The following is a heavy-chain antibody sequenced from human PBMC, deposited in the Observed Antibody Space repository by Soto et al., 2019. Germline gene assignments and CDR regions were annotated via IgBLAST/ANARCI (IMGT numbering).Heavy chain of an antibody. CDR3: ARYFYSFRIFDY. CDR1: GGSISSYY. Sequence: QVQLQESGPGLVKPSETLSLTCTVSGGSISSYYWSWIRQPPGKGLEWIGYIYYSGSTNYNPSLKSRXXIXVXXSKNQFSLKLSSVTAADTAVYYCARYFYSFRIFDYWGQGTLVTVSS. V-gene: IGHV4-59*08. J-gene: IGHJ4*02. CDR2: IYYSGST. D-gene: IGHD3-3*01.